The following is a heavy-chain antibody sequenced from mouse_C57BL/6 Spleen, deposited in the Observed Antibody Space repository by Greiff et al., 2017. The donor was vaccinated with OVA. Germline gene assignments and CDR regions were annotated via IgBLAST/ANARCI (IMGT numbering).Heavy chain of an antibody. Sequence: QVQLQHPGAELVRPGSSVKLSCKASGYTFTSYWMDWVKQRPGQGLEWIGNIYPSDSETHYNQKFKDKATLTVDKSSSTAYMQLSSLTSEDSAVYYCARYGSSSLYAMDYWGQGTSVTVSS. J-gene: IGHJ4*01. D-gene: IGHD1-1*01. V-gene: IGHV1-61*01. CDR2: IYPSDSET. CDR3: ARYGSSSLYAMDY. CDR1: GYTFTSYW.